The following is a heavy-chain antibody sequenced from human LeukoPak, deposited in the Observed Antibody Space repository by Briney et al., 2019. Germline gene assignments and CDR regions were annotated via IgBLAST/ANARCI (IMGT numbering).Heavy chain of an antibody. CDR3: ARVYDMLTGPPVL. CDR1: GGSISSSSYY. V-gene: IGHV4-39*07. D-gene: IGHD3-9*01. J-gene: IGHJ6*03. Sequence: PSETLSLTCTVSGGSISSSSYYWGRIRHPPGKGLVGFGSIYYSGSTYYNPSLKSRITISVDTSKNQFSLKLSSVTAADTAVYYCARVYDMLTGPPVLWGKGTTVTVS. CDR2: IYYSGST.